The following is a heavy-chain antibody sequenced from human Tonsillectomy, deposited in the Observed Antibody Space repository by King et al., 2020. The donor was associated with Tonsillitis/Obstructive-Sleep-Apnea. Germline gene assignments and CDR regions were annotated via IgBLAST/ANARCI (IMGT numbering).Heavy chain of an antibody. Sequence: QLQESGPGLVKPSETLSLTCTVSGGSISRYYWSWIRQPPGKGLEWIGYLYHRGSTNYSPSLKSRVTISVDTSKNQLSLKLRSVTAADTAVYYCARAAPPTVGYYYFYGMDVWGQGTTVTVSS. CDR1: GGSISRYY. V-gene: IGHV4-59*01. J-gene: IGHJ6*02. CDR3: ARAAPPTVGYYYFYGMDV. CDR2: LYHRGST. D-gene: IGHD4-23*01.